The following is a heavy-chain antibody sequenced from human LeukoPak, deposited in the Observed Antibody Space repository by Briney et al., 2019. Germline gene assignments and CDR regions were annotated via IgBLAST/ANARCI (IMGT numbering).Heavy chain of an antibody. V-gene: IGHV1-24*01. CDR2: FDPEDGET. Sequence: WASVKVSCKVSGYTLTELSMHWVRQAPGKGLEWMGGFDPEDGETIYAQKFQGRVTMTEDTSTDTAYMELSSLRSGDTAVYYCATTTDYYRQKRSLGYWGQGTLVTVSS. J-gene: IGHJ4*02. CDR3: ATTTDYYRQKRSLGY. D-gene: IGHD3-16*02. CDR1: GYTLTELS.